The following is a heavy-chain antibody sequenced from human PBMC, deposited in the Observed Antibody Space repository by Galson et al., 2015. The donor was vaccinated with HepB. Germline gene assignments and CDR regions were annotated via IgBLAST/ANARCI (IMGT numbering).Heavy chain of an antibody. CDR3: ARDEKGWFGELEWFDP. J-gene: IGHJ5*02. V-gene: IGHV4-31*03. D-gene: IGHD3-10*01. CDR1: GGSISSGGYY. Sequence: QVQLQESGPGLVKPSQTLSLTCTVSGGSISSGGYYWSWIRQHPGKGLEWIGYIYYSGSTYYNPSLKSRVTISVDTSKNQFSLKLSSVTAADTAVYYCARDEKGWFGELEWFDPWGRGTLVTVSS. CDR2: IYYSGST.